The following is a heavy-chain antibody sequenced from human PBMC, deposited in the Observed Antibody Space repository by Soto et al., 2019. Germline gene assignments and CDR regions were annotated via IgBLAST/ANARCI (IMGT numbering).Heavy chain of an antibody. V-gene: IGHV3-23*01. CDR3: AGSTVTTEGFDY. Sequence: GGSLRLFCAASGFTFSSYAMSWVRQAPGKGLEWVSAISGSGGSTYYADSVKGRFTISRDNSKNTLYLQMNSLRAEDTAVYYCAGSTVTTEGFDYWGQGTLVTVSS. J-gene: IGHJ4*02. CDR1: GFTFSSYA. D-gene: IGHD4-4*01. CDR2: ISGSGGST.